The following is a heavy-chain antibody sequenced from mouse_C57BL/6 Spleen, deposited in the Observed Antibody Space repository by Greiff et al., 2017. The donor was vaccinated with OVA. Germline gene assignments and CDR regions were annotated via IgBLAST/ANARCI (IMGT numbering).Heavy chain of an antibody. CDR2: IDPEDGET. Sequence: EVQLQESGAELVKPGASVKLSCTASGFNIKDYYMHWVKQRTEQGLEWIGRIDPEDGETKYAPKFKGKATITADTSSNQAYLQLRSLTSEDTAVYYCARRYSLYYYAMDYWGQGTSVTVSS. J-gene: IGHJ4*01. V-gene: IGHV14-2*01. D-gene: IGHD1-1*01. CDR1: GFNIKDYY. CDR3: ARRYSLYYYAMDY.